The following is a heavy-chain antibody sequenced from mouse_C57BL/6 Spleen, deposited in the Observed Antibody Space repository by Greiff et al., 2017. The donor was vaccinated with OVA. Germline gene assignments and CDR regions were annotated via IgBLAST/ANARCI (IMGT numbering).Heavy chain of an antibody. V-gene: IGHV3-6*01. J-gene: IGHJ1*03. D-gene: IGHD1-1*01. CDR2: ISYDGSN. Sequence: VQLKESGPGLVKPSQSLSLTCSVTGYSITSGYYWNWIRQFPGNKLEWMGYISYDGSNNYNPSLKNRISITRDTSKNQFFLKLNSVTTEDTATYYCARDYYGSSYYWYFDVWGTGTTGTVSS. CDR1: GYSITSGYY. CDR3: ARDYYGSSYYWYFDV.